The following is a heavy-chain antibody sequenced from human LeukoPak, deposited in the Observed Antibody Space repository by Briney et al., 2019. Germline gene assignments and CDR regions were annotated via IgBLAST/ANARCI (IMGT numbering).Heavy chain of an antibody. D-gene: IGHD3-9*01. Sequence: SETLSLTCTVSGGSISSYYWSWIQQPPGKGLEWIGYIYYSGSTNYNPSLKSRVTISVDTSKNQFSLKLSSVTAADTAVYYCARRDILTGYVDYWGQGTLVTVSS. V-gene: IGHV4-59*01. CDR2: IYYSGST. CDR1: GGSISSYY. CDR3: ARRDILTGYVDY. J-gene: IGHJ4*02.